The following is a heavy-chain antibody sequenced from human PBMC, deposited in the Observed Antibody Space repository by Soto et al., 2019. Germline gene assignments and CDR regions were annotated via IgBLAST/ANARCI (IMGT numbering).Heavy chain of an antibody. Sequence: QVQLVQSGAEVKKTGSSVKVSCKASGGTFSIYGFSWVRQAPRQGPEWIGGIIPILTTPNYAQKFHGRVTIVADESTTKVYIELSSLKSQDTAVYYCATSVGIAPTGEDGMDVWGQGTSVTVSS. CDR2: IIPILTTP. CDR3: ATSVGIAPTGEDGMDV. D-gene: IGHD2-8*02. V-gene: IGHV1-69*01. J-gene: IGHJ6*02. CDR1: GGTFSIYG.